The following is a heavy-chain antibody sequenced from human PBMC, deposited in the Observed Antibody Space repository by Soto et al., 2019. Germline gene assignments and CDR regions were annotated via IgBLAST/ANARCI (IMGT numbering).Heavy chain of an antibody. CDR1: GFTFSSYA. Sequence: GGSLRLSCAASGFTFSSYAMHWVRQAPGKGLEWVAVISYDGSNKYYADSVKGRFTISRDNSKNTLYLQMNSLRAEDTAVYYCARESEDIVLKAHSYYYYYGMEVWGQGTTVTVSS. D-gene: IGHD2-8*01. CDR3: ARESEDIVLKAHSYYYYYGMEV. J-gene: IGHJ6*02. CDR2: ISYDGSNK. V-gene: IGHV3-30-3*01.